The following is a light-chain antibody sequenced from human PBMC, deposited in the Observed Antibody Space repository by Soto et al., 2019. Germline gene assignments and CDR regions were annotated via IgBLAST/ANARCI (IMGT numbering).Light chain of an antibody. J-gene: IGLJ1*01. CDR3: CSYTSTSTYV. CDR1: SSDDGAYNY. V-gene: IGLV2-14*03. Sequence: LTQPASVSVSPGQSIAISCTGTSSDDGAYNYVSWYQNQPGKVPKLVIYDVTNRPSGISDRFSGSKSGNTASLTISGLQAEDEADFYCCSYTSTSTYVFGTGT. CDR2: DVT.